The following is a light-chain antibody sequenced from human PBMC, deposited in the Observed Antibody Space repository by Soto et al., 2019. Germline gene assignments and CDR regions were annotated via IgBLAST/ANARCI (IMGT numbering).Light chain of an antibody. CDR2: DAS. Sequence: DIQMTQSPSTLSASVGDRVTITCRASQSISSWLAWYQQKPGKAPKLLIYDASSLESGVPSRFSGSGSGTEFTLTLSILQTYDFARCTCQEYNTYSTFGQGTNLKIK. V-gene: IGKV1-5*01. CDR3: QEYNTYST. J-gene: IGKJ2*01. CDR1: QSISSW.